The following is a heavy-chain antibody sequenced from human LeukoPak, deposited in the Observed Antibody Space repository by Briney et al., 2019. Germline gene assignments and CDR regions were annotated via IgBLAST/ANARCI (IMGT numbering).Heavy chain of an antibody. CDR3: ARQAYGLDY. CDR2: IYYSGST. D-gene: IGHD3-10*01. Sequence: SETLSLTCTVSGGSISSSSHYWGWLRQPPGKGLEWIGTIYYSGSTYYNPSLKSRVTISVDTSKNQFSLKLSSVTAADTAVYYCARQAYGLDYWGQGTLVTVSS. V-gene: IGHV4-39*01. CDR1: GGSISSSSHY. J-gene: IGHJ4*02.